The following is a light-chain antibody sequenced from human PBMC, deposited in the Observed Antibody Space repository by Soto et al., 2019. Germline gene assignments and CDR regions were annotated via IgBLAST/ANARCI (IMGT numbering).Light chain of an antibody. CDR3: PQFAASPRT. Sequence: EIVLTQSPGTLSLSPGERATLFCRASQSIATSQLAWYQQKPGQAPRLLIGASTRATGIPDRFSDSGSGTDFTLTISRLEPEDFAVYYCPQFAASPRTFGQGTTVEIK. CDR1: QSIATSQ. V-gene: IGKV3-20*01. J-gene: IGKJ1*01. CDR2: GAS.